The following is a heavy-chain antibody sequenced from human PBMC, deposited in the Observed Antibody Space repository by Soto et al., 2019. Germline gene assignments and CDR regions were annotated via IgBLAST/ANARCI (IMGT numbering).Heavy chain of an antibody. Sequence: SETLSLTCAVYGGSFSGYYWSWIRQPPGKGLEWIGEINHSGSTNYNPSLKSRVTISVDTSKNQFSLKLSSVTAADTAVYYCARGPQFSKPSGYARDYGGNFYFDYWGQGTLVTVSS. D-gene: IGHD5-12*01. J-gene: IGHJ4*02. CDR3: ARGPQFSKPSGYARDYGGNFYFDY. V-gene: IGHV4-34*01. CDR1: GGSFSGYY. CDR2: INHSGST.